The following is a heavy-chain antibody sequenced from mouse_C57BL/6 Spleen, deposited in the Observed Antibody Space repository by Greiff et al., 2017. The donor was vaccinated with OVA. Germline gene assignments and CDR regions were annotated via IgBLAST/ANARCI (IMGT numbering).Heavy chain of an antibody. CDR3: ARSIITTVVAHWYFDV. J-gene: IGHJ1*03. CDR1: GYTFTSYW. Sequence: QVQLKQPGAELVKPGASVKMSCKASGYTFTSYWITWVKQRPGQGLEWIGDIYPGSGSTNYNEKFKSKATLTVDTSSSTAYMQLSSLTSEDSAVYYCARSIITTVVAHWYFDVWGTGTTVTVSS. CDR2: IYPGSGST. V-gene: IGHV1-55*01. D-gene: IGHD1-1*01.